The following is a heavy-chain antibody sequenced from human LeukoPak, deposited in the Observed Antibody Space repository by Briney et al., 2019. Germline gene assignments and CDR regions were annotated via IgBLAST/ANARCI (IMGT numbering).Heavy chain of an antibody. J-gene: IGHJ4*02. CDR3: ARVGYYDSSGYYWD. D-gene: IGHD3-22*01. CDR2: IYTSGST. V-gene: IGHV4-61*02. Sequence: SQTLSLTCTVCGGSISSGSYYWSWIRQPAGKGLEWIGRIYTSGSTNYNPSLKSRVTISVDTSKNQFSLKLSSVTAADTAVYYCARVGYYDSSGYYWDWGQGTLVTVSS. CDR1: GGSISSGSYY.